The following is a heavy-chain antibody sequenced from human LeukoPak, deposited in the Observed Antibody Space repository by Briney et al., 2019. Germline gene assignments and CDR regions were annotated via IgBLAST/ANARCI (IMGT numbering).Heavy chain of an antibody. CDR1: GYTFTGYY. D-gene: IGHD4-17*01. CDR2: INPNSGGT. Sequence: ASVKVSCKASGYTFTGYYMHWLRQAPGQGLEWMGWINPNSGGTNYAQKFQGRVTMTRDTYISTAYMELSRLRSDDTAVYYCARDRFESYDYGDYHSFDPWGQGTLVTVSS. CDR3: ARDRFESYDYGDYHSFDP. J-gene: IGHJ5*02. V-gene: IGHV1-2*02.